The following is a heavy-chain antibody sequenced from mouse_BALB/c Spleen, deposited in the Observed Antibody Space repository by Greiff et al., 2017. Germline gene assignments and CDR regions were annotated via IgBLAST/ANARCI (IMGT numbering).Heavy chain of an antibody. CDR1: GFSLTSYG. Sequence: VQLQQSGPGLVQPSQSLSITCTVSGFSLTSYGVHWVRQSPGKGLEWLGVIWSGGSTDYNAAFISRLSISKDNSKSQVFFKMNSLQANDTAIYYCARNDFYYGSSYGYWYFDVWGAGTTVTVSS. CDR2: IWSGGST. V-gene: IGHV2-2*02. J-gene: IGHJ1*01. CDR3: ARNDFYYGSSYGYWYFDV. D-gene: IGHD1-1*01.